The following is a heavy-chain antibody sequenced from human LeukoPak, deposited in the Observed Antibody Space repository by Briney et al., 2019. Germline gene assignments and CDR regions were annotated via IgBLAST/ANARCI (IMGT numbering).Heavy chain of an antibody. V-gene: IGHV4-39*01. J-gene: IGHJ4*02. Sequence: SETLSLTCTVSGGSISSSSYYWGCIRQPPGKGLEWIGSIYYSGSTYYNPSLKSRVTISVDTSKNQFSLKLSSVTAADTAVYYCARRPGSSGYYRSDKDYWGQGTLVTVSS. CDR1: GGSISSSSYY. CDR2: IYYSGST. CDR3: ARRPGSSGYYRSDKDY. D-gene: IGHD3-22*01.